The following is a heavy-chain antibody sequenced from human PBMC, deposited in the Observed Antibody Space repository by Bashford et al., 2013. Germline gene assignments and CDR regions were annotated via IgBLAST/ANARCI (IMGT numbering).Heavy chain of an antibody. CDR3: ASLMSPSIVGATYNWFDP. D-gene: IGHD1-26*01. Sequence: RPLLYSSETLSLTCTVSGGSVSSGSYYWSWIRQPPGKGLEWIGYIYYSGSTYYNPSLKSRVTISVDTSKNQFSLKLSSVTAADTAVYYCASLMSPSIVGATYNWFDPWGQGTLVTVSS. CDR1: GGSVSSGSYY. J-gene: IGHJ5*02. V-gene: IGHV4-39*01. CDR2: IYYSGST.